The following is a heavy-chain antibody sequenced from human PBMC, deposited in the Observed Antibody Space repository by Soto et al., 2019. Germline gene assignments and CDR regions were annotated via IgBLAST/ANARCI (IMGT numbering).Heavy chain of an antibody. CDR2: ISAYNGDT. Sequence: QARLTQSEPEVKKLGASVKVSCKASGYKFPDYGISWVRRAPGQGPEWLGWISAYNGDTEYANKFQGRITVTTDTSTTTVYLELRRLRPEDTAIYYCARVEDSGTYLIWGQGTLVTASS. CDR3: ARVEDSGTYLI. J-gene: IGHJ4*02. CDR1: GYKFPDYG. V-gene: IGHV1-18*01. D-gene: IGHD1-26*01.